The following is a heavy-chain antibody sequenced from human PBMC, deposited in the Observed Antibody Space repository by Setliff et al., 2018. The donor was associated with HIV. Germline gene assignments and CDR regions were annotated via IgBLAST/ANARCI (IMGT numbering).Heavy chain of an antibody. CDR2: IYHSGTT. CDR3: ARSRTSSGYYGVTGYGMDV. V-gene: IGHV4-38-2*01. D-gene: IGHD3-22*01. J-gene: IGHJ6*02. Sequence: SETLSLTCAVSGYSISSGYYWGWIRQTPGKGLEWIGSIYHSGTTYYNPSLRSRVTISVDTSKNQFSLKLSSVTAADTAVYYCARSRTSSGYYGVTGYGMDVWGQGTTVTSP. CDR1: GYSISSGYY.